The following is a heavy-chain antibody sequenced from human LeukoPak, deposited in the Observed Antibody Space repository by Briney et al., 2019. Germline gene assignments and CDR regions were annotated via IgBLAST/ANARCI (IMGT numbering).Heavy chain of an antibody. CDR1: GFTFSSCA. V-gene: IGHV3-23*01. CDR2: ISGSGGST. CDR3: AKVPVLLWFGELFFNY. J-gene: IGHJ4*02. Sequence: GGSLRLSCAASGFTFSSCAMSWVRQAPGKGRGWVSAISGSGGSTYYADSVKGRFTISRDNSKNTLYLQMNSLRAEDTAVYYCAKVPVLLWFGELFFNYWGQGTLVTVSS. D-gene: IGHD3-10*01.